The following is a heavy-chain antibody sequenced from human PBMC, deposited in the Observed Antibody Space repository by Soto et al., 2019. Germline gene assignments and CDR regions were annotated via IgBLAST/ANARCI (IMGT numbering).Heavy chain of an antibody. CDR2: ISSSGGST. V-gene: IGHV3-23*01. D-gene: IGHD6-6*01. J-gene: IGHJ4*02. Sequence: EVQLLESGGGLVQPGGSLRLSCAASGFTFSSYAMSWVRQAPGEGLEWVSAISSSGGSTYYTDSVKGRFTISRDSSKNTLDLQMNSLRAEDTAIYYCAKELVEMKAYYFDYWGQGTLVTVSS. CDR1: GFTFSSYA. CDR3: AKELVEMKAYYFDY.